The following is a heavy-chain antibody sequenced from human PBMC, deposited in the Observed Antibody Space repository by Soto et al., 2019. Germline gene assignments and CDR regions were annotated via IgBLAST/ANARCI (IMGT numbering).Heavy chain of an antibody. Sequence: PGGSLRLSCAASGCTFSAYDMHWGRQTTGKGLEWVSAIGAADDPYYLGSVKGRFTISRENAKNSLYLQMNSLRAEDTAVYYCARAYSGRLPRRADYYFAMDVWGQGT. D-gene: IGHD2-15*01. CDR1: GCTFSAYD. J-gene: IGHJ6*02. CDR3: ARAYSGRLPRRADYYFAMDV. CDR2: IGAADDP. V-gene: IGHV3-13*05.